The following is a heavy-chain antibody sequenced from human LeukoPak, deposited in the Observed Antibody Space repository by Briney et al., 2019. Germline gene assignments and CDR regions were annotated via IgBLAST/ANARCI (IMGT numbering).Heavy chain of an antibody. CDR3: ARGQNIVVVPAALGGMDV. D-gene: IGHD2-2*01. V-gene: IGHV1-18*01. CDR2: XXXYNGNT. CDR1: GYTFTSYG. Sequence: GASVKVXCKAXGYTFTSYGXXWXXXAPGQGXXXXXXXXXYNGNTNYAQKLQGRXTMTTDTSTSTAYMELRSLRSDDTAVYYCARGQNIVVVPAALGGMDVWGQGTTVTVSS. J-gene: IGHJ6*02.